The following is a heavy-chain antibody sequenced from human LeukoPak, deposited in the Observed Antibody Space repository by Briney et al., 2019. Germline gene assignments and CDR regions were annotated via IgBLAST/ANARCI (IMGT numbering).Heavy chain of an antibody. CDR2: INPNSGGT. D-gene: IGHD6-13*01. CDR1: GYTFTGYY. J-gene: IGHJ6*03. CDR3: ASGIAAAGMGYYYMDV. V-gene: IGHV1-2*06. Sequence: GASVKVSCKASGYTFTGYYMHWVRQAPGQGLEGMGRINPNSGGTNYAQKFQGRVTMTRDTSISTAYMELSRLRSDDTAVYYCASGIAAAGMGYYYMDVWGKGTTVTVSS.